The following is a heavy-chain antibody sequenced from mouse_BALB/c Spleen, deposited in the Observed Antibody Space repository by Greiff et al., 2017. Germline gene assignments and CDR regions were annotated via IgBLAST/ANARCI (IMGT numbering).Heavy chain of an antibody. CDR3: ARDVRSYYGSSHWYFDV. Sequence: EVQLQESGPGLVKPSQSLSLTCSVTGYSITSGYYWNWIRQFPGNKLEWMGYISYDGSNNYNPSLKNRISITRDTSKNQFFLKLNSVTTEDTATYYCARDVRSYYGSSHWYFDVWGAGTTVTVSS. CDR1: GYSITSGYY. D-gene: IGHD1-1*01. V-gene: IGHV3-6*02. CDR2: ISYDGSN. J-gene: IGHJ1*01.